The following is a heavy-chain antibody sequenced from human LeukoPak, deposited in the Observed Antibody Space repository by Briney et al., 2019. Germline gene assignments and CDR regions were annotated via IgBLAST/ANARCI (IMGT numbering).Heavy chain of an antibody. V-gene: IGHV3-74*01. CDR1: GFTFSKYW. CDR2: INTDGTVT. J-gene: IGHJ4*02. CDR3: AAKQWLAPPPDS. D-gene: IGHD6-19*01. Sequence: PGGSLRLSCAAPGFTFSKYWMLWVRHAPGKGLESVSRINTDGTVTTYADSVKGRFTVSRDNADNTMFLQMNGVRDEDTAVYYCAAKQWLAPPPDSWGQGTPVTVSS.